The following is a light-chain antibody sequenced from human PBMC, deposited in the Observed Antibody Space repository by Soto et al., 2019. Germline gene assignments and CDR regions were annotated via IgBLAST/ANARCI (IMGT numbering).Light chain of an antibody. CDR3: SSYTTSSTYV. J-gene: IGLJ1*01. CDR2: DVS. V-gene: IGLV2-14*01. Sequence: QSVLTQPASVSGSPGQSIAISCTGTSSDVGGYNYVSWYQQHPGKAPKLMIYDVSNRPSGVSNRFSGFKSGNTDSLTISGLQAEDEAYYYCSSYTTSSTYVFGTVTKVTVL. CDR1: SSDVGGYNY.